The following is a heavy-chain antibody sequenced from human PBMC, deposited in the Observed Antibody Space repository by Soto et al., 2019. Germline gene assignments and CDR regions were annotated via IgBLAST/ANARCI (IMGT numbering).Heavy chain of an antibody. V-gene: IGHV4-61*01. CDR2: IYYSGST. CDR3: ARSDGRY. CDR1: GGYIRSGCYS. J-gene: IGHJ4*02. Sequence: TSETQSLTCTVSGGYIRSGCYSWSWIRQPPGKGLEWIGYIYYSGSTNYNPSLRSRVTISVDTSKNQFSLKLSSVTAADTAVYYCARSDGRYWGQGTLVTVSS.